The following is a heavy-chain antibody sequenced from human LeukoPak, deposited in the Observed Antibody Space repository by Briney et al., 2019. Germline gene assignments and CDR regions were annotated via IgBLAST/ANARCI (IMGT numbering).Heavy chain of an antibody. CDR1: GYTVTGYY. Sequence: ASVKVSCKASGYTVTGYYMHWMRQAPGQGLEWMGWINPNSGGTNYAQKFQGSVTMTRDTSISTAYMELSRLRSDDTAVYYCARSTGYLGNWFDPWGQGTLVTVSS. J-gene: IGHJ5*02. CDR2: INPNSGGT. CDR3: ARSTGYLGNWFDP. D-gene: IGHD3-9*01. V-gene: IGHV1-2*02.